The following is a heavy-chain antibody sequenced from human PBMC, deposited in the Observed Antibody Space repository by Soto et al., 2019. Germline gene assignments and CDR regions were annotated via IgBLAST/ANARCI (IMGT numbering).Heavy chain of an antibody. Sequence: EMQLLESGGGLVQPGGSLRLSCVVSGFSFSTYGVTWVRQAPGKGLEWVCGVSGGSGVTHYTDSVKGRFTISGDDSKNTVYLQMHSLRGDETAVYCSPRWHGYGDLWGQGTLVTVSS. V-gene: IGHV3-23*01. J-gene: IGHJ5*02. CDR1: GFSFSTYG. CDR3: PRWHGYGDL. CDR2: VSGGSGVT. D-gene: IGHD4-17*01.